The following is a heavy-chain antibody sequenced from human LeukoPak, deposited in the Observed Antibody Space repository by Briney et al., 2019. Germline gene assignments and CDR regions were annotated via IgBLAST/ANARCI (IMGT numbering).Heavy chain of an antibody. V-gene: IGHV3-7*01. J-gene: IGHJ4*02. Sequence: EGSLRLSCAASGFTFSSYSMNWVRQAPGKGLEWVANIKQDGSEKYYVDSVKGRFTISRDNAKNSLYLQMNSLRAEDTAVYYCASGYESFDYWGQGTLVTVSS. D-gene: IGHD5-12*01. CDR3: ASGYESFDY. CDR2: IKQDGSEK. CDR1: GFTFSSYS.